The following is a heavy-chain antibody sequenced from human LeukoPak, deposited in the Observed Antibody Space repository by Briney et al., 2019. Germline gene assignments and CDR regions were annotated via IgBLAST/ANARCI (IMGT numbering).Heavy chain of an antibody. V-gene: IGHV1-46*01. D-gene: IGHD3-3*01. J-gene: IGHJ5*02. CDR2: INPSGGST. CDR3: ARDSKYYDFWSGYYKGYNWFDP. Sequence: ASVKVSCKASGYTFTSYYMHWVRQAPGQGLEWMGIINPSGGSTSYAQKFQGRVTMTRDTSTSTVYMELSSLRSEDTAVYYCARDSKYYDFWSGYYKGYNWFDPWGQGTLVTVSS. CDR1: GYTFTSYY.